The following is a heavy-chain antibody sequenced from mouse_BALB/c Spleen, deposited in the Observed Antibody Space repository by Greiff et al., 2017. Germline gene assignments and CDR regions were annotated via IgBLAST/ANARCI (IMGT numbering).Heavy chain of an antibody. CDR2: ISSGGGST. D-gene: IGHD1-1*02. J-gene: IGHJ1*01. Sequence: EVNLVESGGGLVKPGGSLKLSCAASGFAFSSYDMSWVRQTPEKRLEWVAYISSGGGSTYYPDTVKGRLTISRDNAKNTLYLQMSSLKSEDTAMYYCARHVVGPLYWYFDVWGAGTTVTVSS. CDR1: GFAFSSYD. V-gene: IGHV5-12-1*01. CDR3: ARHVVGPLYWYFDV.